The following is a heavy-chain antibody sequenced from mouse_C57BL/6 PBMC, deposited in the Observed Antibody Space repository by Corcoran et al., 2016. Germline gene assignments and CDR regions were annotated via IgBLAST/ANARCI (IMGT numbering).Heavy chain of an antibody. J-gene: IGHJ4*01. V-gene: IGHV1-19*01. CDR3: ARGYYYGHAMDY. CDR1: GYTFTDYY. D-gene: IGHD1-1*01. CDR2: INPYNGGT. Sequence: EVQLQQSGPVLVKPGASVKMSCKASGYTFTDYYMNWVKQSHGKSLEWIGVINPYNGGTSYNQKFKGKATLTVDKSSSTAYMELNSLTSEDSAVYYCARGYYYGHAMDYWGQGTSVTVSS.